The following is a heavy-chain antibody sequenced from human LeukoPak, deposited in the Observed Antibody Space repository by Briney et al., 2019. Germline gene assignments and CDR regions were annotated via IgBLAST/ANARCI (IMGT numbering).Heavy chain of an antibody. CDR2: IDPSDSYT. CDR1: GYSFATYW. J-gene: IGHJ4*02. CDR3: ARLSKGDYYGSGRYLDY. Sequence: GESLRISCKGSGYSFATYWISWVRQMPGKGLEWMGRIDPSDSYTDYSPSFQGHVTISGDKSISTAYLHGTSLKASDTALYYCARLSKGDYYGSGRYLDYWGQGALVTVSS. D-gene: IGHD3-10*01. V-gene: IGHV5-10-1*01.